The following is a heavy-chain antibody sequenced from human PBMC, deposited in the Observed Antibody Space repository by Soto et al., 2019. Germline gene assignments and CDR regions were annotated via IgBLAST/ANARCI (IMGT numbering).Heavy chain of an antibody. CDR1: GFTFSSYS. Sequence: GGSLRLSCAASGFTFSSYSMNWVRQAPGKGRGWVSSISSSSSYIYYADSVKGRFTISRDNAKDSLYLQMNSLRAEDTAVYYCARAESAIRPDWFDPWDQGSLVTVSS. D-gene: IGHD2-2*02. CDR2: ISSSSSYI. J-gene: IGHJ5*02. CDR3: ARAESAIRPDWFDP. V-gene: IGHV3-21*01.